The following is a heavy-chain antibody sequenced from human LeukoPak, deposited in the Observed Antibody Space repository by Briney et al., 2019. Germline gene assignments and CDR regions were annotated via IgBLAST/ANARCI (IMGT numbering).Heavy chain of an antibody. CDR3: AKARGATYGTYYFDY. D-gene: IGHD4/OR15-4a*01. Sequence: GGPLRLSCAGSGFTFNTSAMSWVRQAPGKGLEWVSAISGSGRNTYYTDSVRGRFTISRDNSKNTLYLQMNSLRAEDTAVYYCAKARGATYGTYYFDYWGQGTLVTVSS. J-gene: IGHJ4*02. V-gene: IGHV3-23*01. CDR1: GFTFNTSA. CDR2: ISGSGRNT.